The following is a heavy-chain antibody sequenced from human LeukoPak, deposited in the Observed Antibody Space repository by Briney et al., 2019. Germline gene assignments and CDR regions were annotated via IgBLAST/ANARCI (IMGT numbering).Heavy chain of an antibody. CDR1: GYTFTSYG. Sequence: GASVKVSCKASGYTFTSYGISWVRQAPGQGLEWMGWISAYNGNTNYAQKLQGRVTMTTDTSTSTAYMELRSLRSDDTAVYYCARSTTKHYVNWLDPWGPGTLVTVSS. J-gene: IGHJ5*02. V-gene: IGHV1-18*01. CDR2: ISAYNGNT. CDR3: ARSTTKHYVNWLDP. D-gene: IGHD2/OR15-2a*01.